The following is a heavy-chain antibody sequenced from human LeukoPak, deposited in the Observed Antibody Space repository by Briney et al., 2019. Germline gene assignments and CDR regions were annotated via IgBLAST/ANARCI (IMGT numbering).Heavy chain of an antibody. V-gene: IGHV1-2*02. Sequence: ASVKVSCTASGYTFTGYYMHWVRQAPGQGLEWMGWVNPNSGGTNYAQKFQGRVTMTRDTSISTAYMELSRLRSDDTAVYYCARAPYSSSWYGPRRLDPWGQGTLVTVSS. D-gene: IGHD6-13*01. CDR2: VNPNSGGT. CDR1: GYTFTGYY. CDR3: ARAPYSSSWYGPRRLDP. J-gene: IGHJ5*02.